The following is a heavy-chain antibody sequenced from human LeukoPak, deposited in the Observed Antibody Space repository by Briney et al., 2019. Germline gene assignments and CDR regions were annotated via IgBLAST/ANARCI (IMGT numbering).Heavy chain of an antibody. V-gene: IGHV3-23*01. CDR1: GFTFSSYA. J-gene: IGHJ4*02. CDR2: LSGSGGST. CDR3: ARARGYSVRWFDY. Sequence: GASLRLSCAASGFTFSSYAMSWVRQAPGKGLEWVSLLSGSGGSTYYADSVKGRFTISRDSSKNTLYLQMNSLRAEDTAVYYCARARGYSVRWFDYWGQGALVTVSS. D-gene: IGHD5-18*01.